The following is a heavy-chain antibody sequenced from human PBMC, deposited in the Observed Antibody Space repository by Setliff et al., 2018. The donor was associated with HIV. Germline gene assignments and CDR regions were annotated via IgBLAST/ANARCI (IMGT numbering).Heavy chain of an antibody. V-gene: IGHV3-30*02. D-gene: IGHD5-12*01. CDR1: GFTFSSYG. CDR2: IRYDGSNK. J-gene: IGHJ5*02. Sequence: GSLRLSCAASGFTFSSYGMHWVRQAPGKGLEWVAFIRYDGSNKYYADSVKGRFTISRDNSKNTLYLQMNSLRAEDTAVYYCARVASGYDYGWLDPWGQGTLVTVSS. CDR3: ARVASGYDYGWLDP.